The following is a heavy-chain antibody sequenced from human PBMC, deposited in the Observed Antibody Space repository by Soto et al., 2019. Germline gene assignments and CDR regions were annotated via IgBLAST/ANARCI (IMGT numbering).Heavy chain of an antibody. CDR3: ARDLKPSDIVVVVAATPYYYYGMDV. V-gene: IGHV1-69*13. Sequence: ASVKVSCKASGGTFSSYAISWVRQAPGQGLEWMGGIIPIFGTANYAQKFQGRVTITADESTSTAYMELSSLRSEDTAVYYCARDLKPSDIVVVVAATPYYYYGMDVWGQGTTVTVSS. CDR2: IIPIFGTA. D-gene: IGHD2-15*01. CDR1: GGTFSSYA. J-gene: IGHJ6*02.